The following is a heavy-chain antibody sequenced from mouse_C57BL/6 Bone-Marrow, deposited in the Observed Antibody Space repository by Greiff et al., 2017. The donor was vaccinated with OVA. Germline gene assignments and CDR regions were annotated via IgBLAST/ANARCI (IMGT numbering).Heavy chain of an antibody. CDR2: ISNGGGST. CDR1: GFTFSDYY. D-gene: IGHD2-2*01. Sequence: DVMLVESGGGLVQPGGSLKLSCAASGFTFSDYYMYWVRQTPEKRLEWVAYISNGGGSTYYPDTVKGRFTMSRDNAKTTLYLQRSSLKAEDTAMYYCARQWLPWYFDVWGTGTTVTVSS. J-gene: IGHJ1*03. V-gene: IGHV5-12*01. CDR3: ARQWLPWYFDV.